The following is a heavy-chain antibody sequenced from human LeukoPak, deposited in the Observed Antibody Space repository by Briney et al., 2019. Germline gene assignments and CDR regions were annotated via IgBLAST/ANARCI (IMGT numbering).Heavy chain of an antibody. CDR2: ISDGSSTI. D-gene: IGHD4-17*01. J-gene: IGHJ4*02. CDR1: GFTFSNYN. CDR3: ARETVGLDY. V-gene: IGHV3-48*02. Sequence: GGSLRLSCAASGFTFSNYNLNWVRQAPGKGLEWVSYISDGSSTIYYADSVRGRFTISRDNVKNSLYLQINGLRDEDTAVYYCARETVGLDYWSQGTLVTVSS.